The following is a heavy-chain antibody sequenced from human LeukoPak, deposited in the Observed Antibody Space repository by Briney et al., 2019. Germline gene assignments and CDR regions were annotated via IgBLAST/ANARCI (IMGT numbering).Heavy chain of an antibody. CDR2: IKQDGSEK. CDR3: ARDQHRALYDYVWGSYRSRIFDY. J-gene: IGHJ4*02. Sequence: GGSLRLSCAASGFTFSSYWMSWVRQAPGKGLEWVANIKQDGSEKYYVDSVKGRFTISRDNAKNSLYLQMNSLRAEDTAVHYCARDQHRALYDYVWGSYRSRIFDYWGQGTLVTVSS. D-gene: IGHD3-16*02. CDR1: GFTFSSYW. V-gene: IGHV3-7*01.